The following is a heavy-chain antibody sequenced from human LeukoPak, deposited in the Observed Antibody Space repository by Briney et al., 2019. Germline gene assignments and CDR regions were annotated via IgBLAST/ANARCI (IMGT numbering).Heavy chain of an antibody. J-gene: IGHJ5*02. Sequence: TSETLSLTCSVSGDSISSGRYYWSWIRQPAGEGLEWIGRIYTSDSTNYNPSLKSRVTMSVDTSKNQFSLKLRSVTAADTAIYYCAREYLMGAIPRFDPWGQGTLVIVSS. V-gene: IGHV4-61*02. CDR3: AREYLMGAIPRFDP. D-gene: IGHD1-26*01. CDR1: GDSISSGRYY. CDR2: IYTSDST.